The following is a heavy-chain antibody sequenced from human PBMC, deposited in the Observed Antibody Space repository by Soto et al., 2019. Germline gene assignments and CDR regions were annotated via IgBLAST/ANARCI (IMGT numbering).Heavy chain of an antibody. CDR1: GASISGFY. D-gene: IGHD1-1*01. J-gene: IGHJ5*02. CDR2: IYATGTT. CDR3: VRDGTKTLRDWFDP. Sequence: LSLTCTVSGASISGFYWSWIRKSAGKGLEWIGRIYATGTTDYNPSLKSRVMMSVDTSKKQFSLKLRPVTAADTAVYYCVRDGTKTLRDWFDPWGQGISVTVSS. V-gene: IGHV4-4*07.